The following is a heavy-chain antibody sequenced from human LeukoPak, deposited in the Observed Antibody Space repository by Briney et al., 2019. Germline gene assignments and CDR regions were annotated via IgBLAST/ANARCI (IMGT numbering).Heavy chain of an antibody. CDR2: ISGSGGTT. V-gene: IGHV3-23*01. CDR1: GFTFSSYA. J-gene: IGHJ4*02. CDR3: AAIQDRGGTADY. Sequence: GGSLRLSCAASGFTFSSYAMSWVRQAPGKGLEWVSAISGSGGTTYYADSVKGRFTISRDNSKNTLYLQMNSLRAEDTAVYYCAAIQDRGGTADYWGQGTLVTVSS. D-gene: IGHD2-15*01.